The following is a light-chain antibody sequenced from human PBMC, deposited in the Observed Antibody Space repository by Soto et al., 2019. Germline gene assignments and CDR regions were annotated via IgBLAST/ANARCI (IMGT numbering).Light chain of an antibody. CDR2: GAS. CDR3: QQYGSSPPWT. J-gene: IGKJ1*01. V-gene: IGKV3-20*01. CDR1: QSVSSSY. Sequence: EIVLTQSPGTLSLSPGERATLSCRASQSVSSSYLAWYQQKPGQAPRLLIYGASNRATGIADRFRGSGSGKDFTLNISRREPEDFAVYYCQQYGSSPPWTFGQGTKVEIK.